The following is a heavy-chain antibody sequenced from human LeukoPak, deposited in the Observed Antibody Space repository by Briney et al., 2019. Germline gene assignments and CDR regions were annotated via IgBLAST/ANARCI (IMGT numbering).Heavy chain of an antibody. Sequence: GGSLRLSCAASGFDFSAYEMNWVRQAPGKGLEWVAYFAGSDTTTYYADSVKGRFTISRGNDRNSLYLQMNSLRAEDTALYYCTTLGYHLDSWGQGTLVTVSS. CDR1: GFDFSAYE. CDR2: FAGSDTTT. D-gene: IGHD2-2*03. CDR3: TTLGYHLDS. V-gene: IGHV3-48*03. J-gene: IGHJ4*02.